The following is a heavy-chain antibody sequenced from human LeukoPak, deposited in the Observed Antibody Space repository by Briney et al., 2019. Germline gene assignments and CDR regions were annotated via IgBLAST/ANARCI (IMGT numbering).Heavy chain of an antibody. J-gene: IGHJ6*04. Sequence: GGSLRLSCAASGFTFSSYSMNWVRQAPGKGLEWVSSISSSSSYIYYADSVKGRFTISRDNAKNSLYLQMNSLRAEDTAVYYCARERTSSTPYHYYGMDVWGQRDHGHRLL. CDR3: ARERTSSTPYHYYGMDV. CDR1: GFTFSSYS. CDR2: ISSSSSYI. D-gene: IGHD2-2*01. V-gene: IGHV3-21*01.